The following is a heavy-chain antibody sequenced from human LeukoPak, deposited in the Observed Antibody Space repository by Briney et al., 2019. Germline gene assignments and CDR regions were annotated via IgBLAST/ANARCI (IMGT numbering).Heavy chain of an antibody. J-gene: IGHJ4*02. CDR1: GYTFTGYY. V-gene: IGHV1-2*02. Sequence: ASVTVSFTASGYTFTGYYMHWVRQAPGQGLEWMGWINPNSGGTNYAQKFQGRVTITRDTAISTAYMELSRLRSDDTAVYYCARVFGVDSSGYSPDYWGQGTLVTVSS. D-gene: IGHD3-22*01. CDR3: ARVFGVDSSGYSPDY. CDR2: INPNSGGT.